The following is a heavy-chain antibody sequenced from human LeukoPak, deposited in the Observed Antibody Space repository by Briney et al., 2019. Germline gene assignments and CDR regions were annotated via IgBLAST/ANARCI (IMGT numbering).Heavy chain of an antibody. CDR2: IYYSGST. Sequence: SQTLSLTCTVSGGSISSGDYYWSWIRQPPGKGLEWIGYIYYSGSTYYNPSLKSRVTISVDMSKNQFSLKLSSVTAADTAVYYCARELADYDFWSGYYSGVGFDYWGRGTLVTVSS. CDR3: ARELADYDFWSGYYSGVGFDY. J-gene: IGHJ4*02. V-gene: IGHV4-30-4*01. CDR1: GGSISSGDYY. D-gene: IGHD3-3*01.